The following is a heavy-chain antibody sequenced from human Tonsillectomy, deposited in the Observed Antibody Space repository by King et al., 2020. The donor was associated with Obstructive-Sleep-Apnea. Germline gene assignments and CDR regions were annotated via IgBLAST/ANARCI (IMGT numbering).Heavy chain of an antibody. CDR1: GGSISSSSYY. CDR2: IYYSGCT. Sequence: LQLQESGPGLVKPSETLSLTCTVSGGSISSSSYYWGWIRQPPGKGLEWIGSIYYSGCTYYNPSHKSRVTISVDTPKNQLSLKVSSVTAADTAVYYCAGSPQLWLNLDCWGQGTLVTVSS. V-gene: IGHV4-39*07. J-gene: IGHJ4*02. D-gene: IGHD5-18*01. CDR3: AGSPQLWLNLDC.